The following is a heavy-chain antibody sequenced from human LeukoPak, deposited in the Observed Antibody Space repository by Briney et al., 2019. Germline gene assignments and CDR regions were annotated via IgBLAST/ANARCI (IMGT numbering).Heavy chain of an antibody. Sequence: SVKVSCKASGYTFTSYYMHWVRQAPGQGLEWMGGIIPIFGTANYAQKFQGRVTITADESTSTAYMELSSLRSEDTAVYYCARGDLKDSSSTSSGYLNWGQGTLVTVSS. D-gene: IGHD2-2*01. CDR1: GYTFTSYY. V-gene: IGHV1-69*13. CDR3: ARGDLKDSSSTSSGYLN. CDR2: IIPIFGTA. J-gene: IGHJ4*02.